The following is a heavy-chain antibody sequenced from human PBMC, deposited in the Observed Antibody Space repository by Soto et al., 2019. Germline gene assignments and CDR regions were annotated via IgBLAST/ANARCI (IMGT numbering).Heavy chain of an antibody. CDR2: ISSSSSYI. J-gene: IGHJ5*02. CDR3: ARGLNAAWGQRENWFDP. V-gene: IGHV3-21*01. D-gene: IGHD7-27*01. CDR1: GFTFSSYS. Sequence: PGGSLRLSCAASGFTFSSYSMNWVRQAPGKGLEWVSSISSSSSYIYYADSVKGRFTISRDNAKISLYLQMNSLRAEDTAVYYCARGLNAAWGQRENWFDPWGQGTLVTVSS.